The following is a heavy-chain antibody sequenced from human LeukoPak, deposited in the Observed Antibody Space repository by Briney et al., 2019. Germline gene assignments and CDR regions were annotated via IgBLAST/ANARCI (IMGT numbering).Heavy chain of an antibody. CDR2: INWNGGST. Sequence: PGGSLRLSCAAAGFTFSDYYMSWVRQAPGKGLEWVSGINWNGGSTGYADSVKGRFTIARDNAENSLYLQMNSLRAEDTALHYCGRDRGLDYYDSSGYLRQNYMDVWGKGTTVTVSS. D-gene: IGHD3-22*01. V-gene: IGHV3-20*04. CDR1: GFTFSDYY. J-gene: IGHJ6*03. CDR3: GRDRGLDYYDSSGYLRQNYMDV.